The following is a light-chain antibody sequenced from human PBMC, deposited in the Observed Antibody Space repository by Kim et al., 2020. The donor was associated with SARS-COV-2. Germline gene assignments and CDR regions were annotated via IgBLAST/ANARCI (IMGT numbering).Light chain of an antibody. V-gene: IGKV3D-7*01. CDR2: GAS. CDR3: QQDYHLPWT. Sequence: PGERVTLSCRATQSVSSSYLTWYQQKPGQAPRLLIYGASTRATGIPARFSGSGSGTDFTLTISSLQPEDFAVYYCQQDYHLPWTFGQGTKV. J-gene: IGKJ1*01. CDR1: QSVSSSY.